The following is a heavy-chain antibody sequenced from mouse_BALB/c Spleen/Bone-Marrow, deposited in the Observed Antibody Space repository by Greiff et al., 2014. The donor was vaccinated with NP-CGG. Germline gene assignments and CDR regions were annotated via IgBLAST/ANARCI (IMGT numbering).Heavy chain of an antibody. J-gene: IGHJ4*01. Sequence: VKLMESGAELVRPGTSVKVSCKASGYAFTNYLIEWVKQRPGQGLEWIGVINPGSGGTNYNEKFKGKATLTADKSSSTAYMQLSSLTSDDSAVYFCARGGDYGFMDYWGQGTPVTVSS. CDR3: ARGGDYGFMDY. CDR2: INPGSGGT. CDR1: GYAFTNYL. D-gene: IGHD1-2*01. V-gene: IGHV1-54*01.